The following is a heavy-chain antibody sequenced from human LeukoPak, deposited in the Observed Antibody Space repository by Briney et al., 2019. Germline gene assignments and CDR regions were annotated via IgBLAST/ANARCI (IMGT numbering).Heavy chain of an antibody. CDR3: ARGGSYLSAFDI. D-gene: IGHD1-26*01. CDR1: GFTFSNFE. J-gene: IGHJ3*02. Sequence: GGSLRLSCEVSGFTFSNFEMNWVRQAPGKGLEWVSIIYSGGSTFYADSVKGRFTISRDNSKNTLYLQMNSLRAEDTAVYYCARGGSYLSAFDIWGQGTMVTVSS. V-gene: IGHV3-53*01. CDR2: IYSGGST.